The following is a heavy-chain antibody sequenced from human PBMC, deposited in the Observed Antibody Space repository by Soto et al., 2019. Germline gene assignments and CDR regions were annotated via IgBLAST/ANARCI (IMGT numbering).Heavy chain of an antibody. J-gene: IGHJ4*02. Sequence: GGSLRLSCVASGFTFSNYAMSWVRHAPGKGLEWVSALSGSGASTYYADSVKGRFTISRDNSKNTLYLQVNSLRAEDTAVYFCAKDRWFGEPSLGGYFDYWGQGTLVTVSS. CDR3: AKDRWFGEPSLGGYFDY. V-gene: IGHV3-23*01. D-gene: IGHD3-10*01. CDR1: GFTFSNYA. CDR2: LSGSGAST.